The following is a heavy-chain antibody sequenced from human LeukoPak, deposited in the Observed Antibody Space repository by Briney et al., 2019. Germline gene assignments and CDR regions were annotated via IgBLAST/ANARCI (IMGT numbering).Heavy chain of an antibody. V-gene: IGHV1-8*03. Sequence: ASVKVSCKASGYTVTNFDINWVRQATGQGLEWMGWVNPNSGNTGYAQKFQGRVTITRNTSISTAYMELTSLRSEDTAVYYCAREVTGYDYWGQGTLVTVSS. J-gene: IGHJ4*02. CDR1: GYTVTNFD. CDR3: AREVTGYDY. D-gene: IGHD3-9*01. CDR2: VNPNSGNT.